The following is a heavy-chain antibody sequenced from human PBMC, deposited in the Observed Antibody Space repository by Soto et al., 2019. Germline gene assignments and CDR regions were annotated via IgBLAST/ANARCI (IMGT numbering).Heavy chain of an antibody. V-gene: IGHV3-74*01. CDR2: INSEGNST. J-gene: IGHJ4*02. CDR3: ARGSNHFDY. D-gene: IGHD4-4*01. Sequence: EVQLVESGGGLVQPGGSLRLSCAASGFTFSPFWMHWVRQVPGKGPGWVSRINSEGNSTSYADSGKGRFTLSRDHAKNTLYLQMNSLRAEGTAVYYCARGSNHFDYWGQGTLVTVSS. CDR1: GFTFSPFW.